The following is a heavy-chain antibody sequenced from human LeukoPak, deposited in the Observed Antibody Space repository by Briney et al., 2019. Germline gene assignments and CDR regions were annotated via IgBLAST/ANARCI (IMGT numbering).Heavy chain of an antibody. J-gene: IGHJ3*02. Sequence: GGSLRLSCAASGFTFSSYVMSWVRQAPGKGLEWVSDIVGSGGKTYYTDSVKGRFTITRDNSKNTMYLQMYSLRAEDTAVYYCAKGLAHGSYYAFDIWGQGTMVTVSS. CDR3: AKGLAHGSYYAFDI. D-gene: IGHD3-10*01. CDR1: GFTFSSYV. V-gene: IGHV3-23*01. CDR2: IVGSGGKT.